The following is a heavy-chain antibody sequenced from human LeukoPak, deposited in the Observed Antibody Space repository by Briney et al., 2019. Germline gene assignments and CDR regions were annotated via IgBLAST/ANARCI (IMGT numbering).Heavy chain of an antibody. CDR1: GGSMTTHH. J-gene: IGHJ4*02. D-gene: IGHD5-18*01. V-gene: IGHV4-59*11. CDR3: TTIKRGNIFGYFDF. Sequence: SETLSLTCTTSGGSMTTHHWNWIRQTPGKGLEWIGYVFDSGRTKENPSLKSRVTLSADTSKNQLSLRLNSVTAADTAVYYCTTIKRGNIFGYFDFWGQGILVTVSS. CDR2: VFDSGRT.